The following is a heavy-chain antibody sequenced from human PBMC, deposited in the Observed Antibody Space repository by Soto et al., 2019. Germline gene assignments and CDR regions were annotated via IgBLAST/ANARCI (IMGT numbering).Heavy chain of an antibody. CDR2: INAGNGNT. D-gene: IGHD2-15*01. CDR3: ARGDVGTLLDLNYYYGMDV. J-gene: IGHJ6*02. V-gene: IGHV1-3*01. CDR1: GYTFTSYA. Sequence: ASLKVSCKASGYTFTSYAMHWVRQAPGQRLEWMGWINAGNGNTKYSQKFQGRVTITRDTSASTAYMELSSLRSEDTAVYYCARGDVGTLLDLNYYYGMDVWGQGTTVTVSS.